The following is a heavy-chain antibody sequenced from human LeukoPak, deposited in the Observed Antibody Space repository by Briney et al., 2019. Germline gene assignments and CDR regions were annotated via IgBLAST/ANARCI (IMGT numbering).Heavy chain of an antibody. V-gene: IGHV4-31*03. CDR3: ARVGRGSGYSRYYYYYYMDV. D-gene: IGHD3-3*01. J-gene: IGHJ6*03. CDR2: IYYGGST. CDR1: AGSISSGGYY. Sequence: PSQTLSLTCTVSAGSISSGGYYWSWIRQHPGKGLERIGYIYYGGSTYYNPSLKSRVTISVDTSKNQFSLKLSSVTAADTAVYYCARVGRGSGYSRYYYYYYMDVWGKGTTVTVSS.